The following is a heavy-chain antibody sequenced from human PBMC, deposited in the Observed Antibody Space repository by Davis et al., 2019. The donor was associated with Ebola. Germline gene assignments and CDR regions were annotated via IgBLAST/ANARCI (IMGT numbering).Heavy chain of an antibody. CDR1: GGSVSSGSYY. V-gene: IGHV4-61*01. CDR2: IYYSGST. J-gene: IGHJ5*02. CDR3: ARDVGYSSSAGGWFDP. D-gene: IGHD6-6*01. Sequence: MPSETLSLTCTVSGGSVSSGSYYWSWIRQPPGKGLEWIGYIYYSGSTNYNPSLKSRVTISVDTSKNQFSLKLSSVTAADTAVYYCARDVGYSSSAGGWFDPWGQGTLVTVSS.